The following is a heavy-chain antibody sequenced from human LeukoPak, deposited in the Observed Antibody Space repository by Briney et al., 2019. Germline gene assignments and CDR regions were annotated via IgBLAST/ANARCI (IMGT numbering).Heavy chain of an antibody. V-gene: IGHV4-38-2*02. J-gene: IGHJ3*02. Sequence: SETLSLTCTVSGYSISSGYYWGWIRQPPGKGLEWIGSIYHTGSTYNNPSLKSRVTISVDTSKNQFSLKLFSVTAADTAVYYCAREETDAFDIWAKGQRSPSLQ. CDR2: IYHTGST. CDR3: AREETDAFDI. CDR1: GYSISSGYY.